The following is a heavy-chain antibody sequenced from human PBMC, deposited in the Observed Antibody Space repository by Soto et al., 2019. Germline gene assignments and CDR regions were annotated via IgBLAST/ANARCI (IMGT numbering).Heavy chain of an antibody. CDR2: INHLGSI. D-gene: IGHD6-13*01. Sequence: SETLSLTCVVSGGSLSDYFWSWIRQPPGMALEWIGEINHLGSINYNPSLKSRVTISVDTSKNQFSLKLSSVTAADTAVYYCARLELEQQLLDPWGQGTLVTVS. V-gene: IGHV4-34*01. CDR1: GGSLSDYF. CDR3: ARLELEQQLLDP. J-gene: IGHJ5*02.